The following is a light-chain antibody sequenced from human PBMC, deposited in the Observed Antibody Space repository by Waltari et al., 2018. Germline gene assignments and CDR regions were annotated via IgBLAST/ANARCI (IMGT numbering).Light chain of an antibody. CDR1: NNNIGIYA. CDR3: STLDYSLTAWV. Sequence: QSTLTQEASVSGTVGQKVTLSCTGNNNNIGIYAVDWYQQISHGAPKPVMFGSSLPSGIPDRFSGSKSGTTASLTISGLQPEDEADYYCSTLDYSLTAWVFGGGTKLTVL. J-gene: IGLJ3*02. CDR2: GS. V-gene: IGLV1-36*01.